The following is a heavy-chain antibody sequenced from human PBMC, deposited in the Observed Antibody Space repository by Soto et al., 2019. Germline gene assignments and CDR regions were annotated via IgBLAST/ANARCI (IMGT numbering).Heavy chain of an antibody. CDR3: AKDNMYSSSWLDY. Sequence: GGSLRLSCAASGFTFSSYAMSWVRQAPGKGLEWVSAISGSGGSTYHADSVKGRFTISRDNSKNTLYLQMNSLRAEDTAVYYCAKDNMYSSSWLDYWGQGTLVTVSS. CDR2: ISGSGGST. J-gene: IGHJ4*02. D-gene: IGHD6-13*01. CDR1: GFTFSSYA. V-gene: IGHV3-23*01.